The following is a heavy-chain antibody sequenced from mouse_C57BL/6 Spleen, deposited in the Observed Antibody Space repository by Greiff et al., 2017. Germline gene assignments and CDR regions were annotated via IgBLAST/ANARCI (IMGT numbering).Heavy chain of an antibody. Sequence: VQLQQPGAELVMPGASVKLSCKASGYTFTSYWMHWVKQRPGQGLEWIGEIDPSDSYTNYNQKFKGKSTLTVDKSSSTAYMQLSSLTSADAAVDDCGGGGGRGVVAKGYWGQGTTLTVSS. CDR2: IDPSDSYT. CDR1: GYTFTSYW. D-gene: IGHD1-1*02. CDR3: GGGGGRGVVAKGY. J-gene: IGHJ2*01. V-gene: IGHV1-69*01.